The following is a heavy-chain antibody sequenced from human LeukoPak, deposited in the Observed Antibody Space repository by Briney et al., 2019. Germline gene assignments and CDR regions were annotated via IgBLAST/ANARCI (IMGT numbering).Heavy chain of an antibody. CDR3: ARVPAARGYYYYYYMDV. CDR1: GGSISSSSYY. V-gene: IGHV4-39*01. D-gene: IGHD2-2*01. Sequence: SETLSLTCTVSGGSISSSSYYWGWIRQPPGKGLEWIGSIYYSGSTHYNPSLKSRVTISVDTSKNQFSLKLSSVTAADTAVYYCARVPAARGYYYYYYMDVWGKGTTVTVSS. CDR2: IYYSGST. J-gene: IGHJ6*03.